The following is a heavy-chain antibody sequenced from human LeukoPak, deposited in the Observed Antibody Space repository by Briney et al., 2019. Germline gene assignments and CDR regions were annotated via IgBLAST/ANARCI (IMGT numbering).Heavy chain of an antibody. CDR2: ISGSGGST. Sequence: GGSLRLSCAASGFTFSSYAMSWVRQAPGKGLEWVSAISGSGGSTYYADSVKGRFTISRDNSKNTLYLQMNSLRADDTAVYYCAKVYCSSTSCYFDYWGQGTLVTVSS. V-gene: IGHV3-23*01. J-gene: IGHJ4*02. CDR3: AKVYCSSTSCYFDY. CDR1: GFTFSSYA. D-gene: IGHD2-2*01.